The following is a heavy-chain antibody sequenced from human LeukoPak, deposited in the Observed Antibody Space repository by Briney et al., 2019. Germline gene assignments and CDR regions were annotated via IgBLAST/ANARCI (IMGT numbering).Heavy chain of an antibody. D-gene: IGHD3-22*01. CDR1: GITLSNYG. CDR3: AKRGAVIRVILVGFHKEAYYFDS. Sequence: GGSLRLSCAVSGITLSNYGMSWVRQAPGKGLEWVAGISDSGGRTSYADSVKGRFTISRDNPENTLYLQMNSLRAEDTAVYFCAKRGAVIRVILVGFHKEAYYFDSWGQGALVTVSS. CDR2: ISDSGGRT. V-gene: IGHV3-23*01. J-gene: IGHJ4*02.